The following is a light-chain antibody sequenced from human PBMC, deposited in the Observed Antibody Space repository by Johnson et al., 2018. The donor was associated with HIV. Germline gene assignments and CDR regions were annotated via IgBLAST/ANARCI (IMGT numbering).Light chain of an antibody. CDR1: SSNIGNNY. Sequence: QSVLTQLPSVSAAPGQKVTISCSGSSSNIGNNYVSWYQQLPGTAPKLLIYENNKRPSGIPDRFSGSKSGTSATLGITGLQTGDEADYYCGTWDSRLSAGGYVFGTGTKGTGL. CDR3: GTWDSRLSAGGYV. V-gene: IGLV1-51*02. J-gene: IGLJ1*01. CDR2: ENN.